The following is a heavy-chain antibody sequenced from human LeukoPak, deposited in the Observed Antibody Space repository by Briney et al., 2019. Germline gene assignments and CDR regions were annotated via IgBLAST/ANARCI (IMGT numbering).Heavy chain of an antibody. CDR3: YNYYGSGSHDAFDI. CDR1: GYTFTGYY. V-gene: IGHV1-2*02. CDR2: INPNSGGT. Sequence: ASVKVSCKASGYTFTGYYMHWVRQAPGQGPEWMGWINPNSGGTNYAQKFQGRVTMTRDTSISTAYMELSRLRSDDTAVYYCYNYYGSGSHDAFDIWGQGTMVTVSS. D-gene: IGHD3-10*01. J-gene: IGHJ3*02.